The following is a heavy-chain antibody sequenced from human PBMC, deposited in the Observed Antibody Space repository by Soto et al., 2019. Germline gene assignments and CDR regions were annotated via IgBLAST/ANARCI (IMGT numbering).Heavy chain of an antibody. J-gene: IGHJ4*02. CDR2: MYYSGST. CDR1: GGSISSYY. Sequence: PSETLSLTCTVSGGSISSYYWSWIRQPPGKGLEWIGYMYYSGSTNYNPSLKSRVTISVDTSKNQFSLKVSYVTAADTAVYHSARAAPPYNNVLGYFDYWGQGTLVTVSS. D-gene: IGHD3-16*01. CDR3: ARAAPPYNNVLGYFDY. V-gene: IGHV4-59*01.